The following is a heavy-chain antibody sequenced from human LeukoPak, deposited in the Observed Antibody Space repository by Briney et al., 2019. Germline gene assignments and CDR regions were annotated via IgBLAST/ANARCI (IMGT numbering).Heavy chain of an antibody. J-gene: IGHJ4*02. D-gene: IGHD6-13*01. CDR1: GFTVSSNY. CDR2: IYSGGST. V-gene: IGHV3-66*01. CDR3: ARDRGAAADY. Sequence: PGGSLRLSCAASGFTVSSNYMNWVRQAPGKGLEWVSVIYSGGSTYYADSVKGRFTISRDNAKNSLYLQMNSLRAEDTAVYYCARDRGAAADYWGQGTLVTVSS.